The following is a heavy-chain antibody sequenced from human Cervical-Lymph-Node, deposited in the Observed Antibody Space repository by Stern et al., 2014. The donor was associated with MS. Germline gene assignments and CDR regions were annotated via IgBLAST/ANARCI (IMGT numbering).Heavy chain of an antibody. CDR1: GGSFSGYY. CDR3: ARRVDYDSSGYLAS. V-gene: IGHV4-34*01. D-gene: IGHD3-22*01. CDR2: INHSGST. Sequence: QVQLQQWGAGLLKPSETLSLTCAVYGGSFSGYYWSWIRQPPGKGLEWIGEINHSGSTNYNPSLKSRVTIPVDTSKNQFSLKLSSVTAADTAVYYCARRVDYDSSGYLASWGQGTLVTVSS. J-gene: IGHJ4*02.